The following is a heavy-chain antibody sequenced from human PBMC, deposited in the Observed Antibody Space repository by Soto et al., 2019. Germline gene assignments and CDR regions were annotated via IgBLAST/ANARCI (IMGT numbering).Heavy chain of an antibody. J-gene: IGHJ2*01. V-gene: IGHV3-48*03. CDR3: ARDPVGGSRWYLDL. CDR2: ISSSGGTT. Sequence: LXLSCAASGFAFSSYEMNWVRQAPGKGLEWVSSISSSGGTTYYADSVKGRFPISRDNAKNSLYLQMNSLRAEDTAAYYCARDPVGGSRWYLDLWGRGTLVTVSS. CDR1: GFAFSSYE. D-gene: IGHD1-26*01.